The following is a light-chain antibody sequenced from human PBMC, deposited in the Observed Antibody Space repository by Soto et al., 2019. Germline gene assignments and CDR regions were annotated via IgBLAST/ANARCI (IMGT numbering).Light chain of an antibody. CDR3: QTWGSGIAV. J-gene: IGLJ7*01. CDR2: LNSDGSH. V-gene: IGLV4-69*01. CDR1: SEHSSYA. Sequence: QLVLTQSPSASASLGASVKLTCTLSSEHSSYAIAWHQQQPEKGPRYLMKLNSDGSHNKGDGIPDRFSGSSSGAERYLTISSLQSEDEADYYCQTWGSGIAVFGGGTQLTVL.